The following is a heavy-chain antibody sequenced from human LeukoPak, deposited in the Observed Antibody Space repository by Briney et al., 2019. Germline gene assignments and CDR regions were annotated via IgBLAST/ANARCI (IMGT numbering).Heavy chain of an antibody. CDR3: ARGPYYYMDV. Sequence: SETLSLTCTVSGGSVKNSDYYWGWIRQPPGKGLEWIGSIYYSGSTYYNPSLKSRVTISVDRSKNQFSLKLSSVTVADTAVYYCARGPYYYMDVWGKGTTVTVSS. CDR1: GGSVKNSDYY. J-gene: IGHJ6*03. CDR2: IYYSGST. V-gene: IGHV4-39*07.